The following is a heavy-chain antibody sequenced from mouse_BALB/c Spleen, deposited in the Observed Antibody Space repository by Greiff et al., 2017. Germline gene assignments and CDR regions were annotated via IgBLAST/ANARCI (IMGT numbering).Heavy chain of an antibody. CDR1: GFTFSSFG. CDR2: ISSGSSTI. Sequence: EVLLVESGGGLVQPGGSRKLSCAASGFTFSSFGMHWVRQAPEKGLEWVAYISSGSSTIYYAATVKGRVTISRDTAKSTLFLQMTSGRSEDTAVLYGEREIYYGADGGYYYAMDYWGQGTSVTVSS. J-gene: IGHJ4*01. CDR3: EREIYYGADGGYYYAMDY. D-gene: IGHD2-13*01. V-gene: IGHV5-17*02.